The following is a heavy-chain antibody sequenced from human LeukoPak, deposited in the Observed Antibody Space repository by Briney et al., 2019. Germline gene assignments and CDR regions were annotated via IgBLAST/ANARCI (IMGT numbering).Heavy chain of an antibody. V-gene: IGHV4-39*01. D-gene: IGHD4-17*01. CDR2: VYYSGST. J-gene: IGHJ1*01. CDR3: AKTARVTTSGFQH. Sequence: SETLSLTCTVSGGSVSSSSYYWGWIRQPPGKGLEWIGSVYYSGSTYYNPSLKSRVTISVDTFKNQFSLRLSSVIAADTAVYYCAKTARVTTSGFQHWGQGTLVTVSS. CDR1: GGSVSSSSYY.